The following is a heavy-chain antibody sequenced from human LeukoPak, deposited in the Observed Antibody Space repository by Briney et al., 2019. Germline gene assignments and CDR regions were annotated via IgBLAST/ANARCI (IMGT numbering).Heavy chain of an antibody. CDR3: ARDPYGTWYFDL. CDR2: INPNSGGT. CDR1: GYTFTGYY. D-gene: IGHD3-10*01. Sequence: ASVKVSCKASGYTFTGYYMHWVRQAPGQGLEWMGWINPNSGGTDYAQKFQGRVTMTRDTSISTAYMELSRLRSDDTAVYYCARDPYGTWYFDLWGRGTLVTVSS. V-gene: IGHV1-2*02. J-gene: IGHJ2*01.